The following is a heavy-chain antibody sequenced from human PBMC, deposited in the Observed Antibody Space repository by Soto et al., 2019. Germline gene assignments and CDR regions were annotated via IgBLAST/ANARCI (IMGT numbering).Heavy chain of an antibody. CDR1: GGSITSGGYY. CDR3: ARDGYSGSSAHGAFDI. J-gene: IGHJ3*02. D-gene: IGHD1-26*01. V-gene: IGHV4-31*03. CDR2: IYYSGST. Sequence: SETLSLTCTVSGGSITSGGYYWNWVRQHPGKGLEWIGYIYYSGSTYYNPSLKSRVIISVDTSKKWFSLKLNSVTAADTAVYYCARDGYSGSSAHGAFDIWGQGTMVTVSS.